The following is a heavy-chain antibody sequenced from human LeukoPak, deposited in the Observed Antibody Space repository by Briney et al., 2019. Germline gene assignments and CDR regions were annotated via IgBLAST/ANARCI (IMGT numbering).Heavy chain of an antibody. J-gene: IGHJ4*02. CDR2: INHSGST. V-gene: IGHV4-34*01. Sequence: SETLSLTCAVYGGSFSGYYCSWIRQPPGKGLEWIGEINHSGSTNYNPSLKSRVTISVDTSKNQFSLKLSSVTAADTAVYYCAREVLGSGYYFDYWGQGTLVTVSS. D-gene: IGHD3-22*01. CDR3: AREVLGSGYYFDY. CDR1: GGSFSGYY.